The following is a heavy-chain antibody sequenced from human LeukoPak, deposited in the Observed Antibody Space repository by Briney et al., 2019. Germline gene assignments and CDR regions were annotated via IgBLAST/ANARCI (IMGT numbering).Heavy chain of an antibody. V-gene: IGHV3-53*01. Sequence: GGSLRLSCAASGFTVSSNYMSWVRQAPGKGLEWVSVIYSDGNTYYADSVKGRFTISRDNSKNTLYLQMNSLRAEDTAVYYCASHSSAAGSPFDYWGQGTLVTVSS. D-gene: IGHD6-13*01. CDR3: ASHSSAAGSPFDY. CDR2: IYSDGNT. CDR1: GFTVSSNY. J-gene: IGHJ4*02.